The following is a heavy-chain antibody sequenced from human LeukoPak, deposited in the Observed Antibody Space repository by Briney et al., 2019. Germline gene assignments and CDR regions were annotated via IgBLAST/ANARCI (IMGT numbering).Heavy chain of an antibody. CDR2: IYYSGST. V-gene: IGHV4-30-4*02. CDR1: GGSISSGDYY. Sequence: SETLSLTCTVSGGSISSGDYYWSWIRQPPGKGLEWIGYIYYSGSTYYNPSLKSRVTISVDTSKNQFSLKLTSVTAADTAVYYCARGDSGSFSQFDCWGQGTLVTVSS. CDR3: ARGDSGSFSQFDC. J-gene: IGHJ4*02. D-gene: IGHD1-26*01.